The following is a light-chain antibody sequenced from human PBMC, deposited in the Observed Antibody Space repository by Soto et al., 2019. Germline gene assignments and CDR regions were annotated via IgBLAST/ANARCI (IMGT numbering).Light chain of an antibody. Sequence: EIAMTQPPATLSVSPGERATLSCRASQSVSSKLAWYQQKPGQAPRLLIYDASTRATGIPARFGGSGSGTEFTLTISSLQSEDFAVYYCQQFNNWPRTFGQGTKVEIK. CDR1: QSVSSK. CDR2: DAS. CDR3: QQFNNWPRT. V-gene: IGKV3-15*01. J-gene: IGKJ1*01.